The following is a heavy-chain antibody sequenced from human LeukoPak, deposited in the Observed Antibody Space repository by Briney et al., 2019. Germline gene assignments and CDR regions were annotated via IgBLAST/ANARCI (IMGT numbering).Heavy chain of an antibody. CDR2: IYYSGST. V-gene: IGHV4-39*07. Sequence: SETLSLTCTVSGGSISSSSYYWGWIRQPPGKGLEWIGSIYYSGSTNYNPSLKSRVTISVDTSKNQFSLKLSSVTAADTAVYYCARGSVEMATILEVYFDYWGQGTLVTVSS. D-gene: IGHD5-24*01. CDR1: GGSISSSSYY. CDR3: ARGSVEMATILEVYFDY. J-gene: IGHJ4*02.